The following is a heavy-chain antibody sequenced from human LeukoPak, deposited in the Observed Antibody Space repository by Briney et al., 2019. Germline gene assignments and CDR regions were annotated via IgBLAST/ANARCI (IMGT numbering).Heavy chain of an antibody. CDR3: ARDPTVGGIYFDY. J-gene: IGHJ4*02. D-gene: IGHD4-23*01. CDR1: GFTFSSYS. V-gene: IGHV3-21*01. CDR2: ISSSSSYI. Sequence: GGSLRLSCAASGFTFSSYSMNWVRQAPGKGLEWVSSISSSSSYIYYADSVKGRFTISRDNAKNSLYLQMNSLRAEDTAVYYCARDPTVGGIYFDYWGQRTLVTVSS.